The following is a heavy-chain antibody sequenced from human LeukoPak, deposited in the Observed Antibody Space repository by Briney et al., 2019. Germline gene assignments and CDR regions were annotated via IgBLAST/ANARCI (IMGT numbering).Heavy chain of an antibody. CDR2: ISSSSSYI. V-gene: IGHV3-21*01. J-gene: IGHJ4*02. CDR1: GFTFSSYS. D-gene: IGHD1-26*01. CDR3: AREGSRKSIVGATQRPYYFDY. Sequence: GGSLRLSCAASGFTFSSYSMNWVRQAPGKGLEWVSSISSSSSYIYYADSVKGRFTISRDNAKNSLYLQMNSLRAEDTAVYYCAREGSRKSIVGATQRPYYFDYWGQGTLVTVSS.